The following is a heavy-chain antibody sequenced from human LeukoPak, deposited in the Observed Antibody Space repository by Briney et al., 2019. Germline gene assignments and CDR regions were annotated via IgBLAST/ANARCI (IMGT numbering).Heavy chain of an antibody. V-gene: IGHV3-7*03. CDR3: ARATVTTFDY. CDR2: INHNGNVN. D-gene: IGHD4-11*01. J-gene: IGHJ4*02. Sequence: GGSLRLSCAASGFTFSSYWMNWARQAPGKGLEWVASINHNGNVNYYVDSVKGRFTISRDNAKNSLYLQMSNLRAEDTAVYYCARATVTTFDYWGQGTLVTVSS. CDR1: GFTFSSYW.